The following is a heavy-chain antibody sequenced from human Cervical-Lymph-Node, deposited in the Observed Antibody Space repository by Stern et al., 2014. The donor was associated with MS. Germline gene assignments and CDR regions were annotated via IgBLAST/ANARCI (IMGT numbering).Heavy chain of an antibody. J-gene: IGHJ4*01. CDR2: INPNSGGT. CDR1: GYIFTDYY. CDR3: ARGSGTAYDLRGDY. Sequence: VQLEESGAEAKAPGASMKVSCRASGYIFTDYYLHWVRQAPGQGLEWLGWINPNSGGTTYAQNFQGRVTMTRDTSISTAYMELRWLGYADTAVYYCARGSGTAYDLRGDYWGQGTLVTVSS. D-gene: IGHD3-3*01. V-gene: IGHV1-2*02.